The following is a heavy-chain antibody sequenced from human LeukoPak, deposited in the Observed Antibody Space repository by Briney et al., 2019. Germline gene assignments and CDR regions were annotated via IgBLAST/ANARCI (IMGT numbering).Heavy chain of an antibody. CDR2: VNEDGSFT. J-gene: IGHJ4*02. D-gene: IGHD2-2*01. Sequence: GGSLRLSCAASGFTFSSYWMHWVRQAPGKGLVWVSRVNEDGSFTTYADSVKGRFTISRDNAKNTLYLQMNSLRAEDTALYYCTRTRGCSSTSCYADYWGQGTLVTVSS. CDR3: TRTRGCSSTSCYADY. CDR1: GFTFSSYW. V-gene: IGHV3-74*03.